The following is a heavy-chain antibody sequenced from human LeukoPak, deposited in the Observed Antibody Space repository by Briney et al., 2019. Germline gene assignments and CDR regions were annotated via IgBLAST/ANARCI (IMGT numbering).Heavy chain of an antibody. CDR2: AGWAGGTT. J-gene: IGHJ4*02. D-gene: IGHD3-10*02. CDR1: GFNFDRYT. V-gene: IGHV3-43*01. CDR3: AKELDTMFFDY. Sequence: GGSLRLSCATSGFNFDRYTIHWVRQAPGKGLEWVSLAGWAGGTTFYSDSVRGRFTISRDSGRKSVYLQMNSPTTDDTAFYFCAKELDTMFFDYWGQGALVTVSS.